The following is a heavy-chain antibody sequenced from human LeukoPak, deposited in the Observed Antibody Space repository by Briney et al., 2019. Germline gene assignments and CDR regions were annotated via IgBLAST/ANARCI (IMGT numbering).Heavy chain of an antibody. CDR3: SKDAVSPGEDYFDP. D-gene: IGHD7-27*01. V-gene: IGHV4-59*01. Sequence: PSETLCLTCTASGVSMRGYCWSWVRQTPGGGLEWVGYFYYTGLTRSSPSLESRVTIARDTSKNLFSFSLTSMTAADTAIYYCSKDAVSPGEDYFDPWGPGRLVTVSS. CDR2: FYYTGLT. J-gene: IGHJ5*02. CDR1: GVSMRGYC.